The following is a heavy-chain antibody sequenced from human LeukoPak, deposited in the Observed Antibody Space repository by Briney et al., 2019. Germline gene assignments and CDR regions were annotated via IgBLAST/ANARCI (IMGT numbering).Heavy chain of an antibody. J-gene: IGHJ5*02. Sequence: PGGSLSLSCAASGFTFSSYAMSWVRQAPGKGLEWVSAISGSGSSTYYADSVKGRFTIYRDTSKNTLYLQMNSLRAEATAEYYCTKDRSHPHYCSGGSCYSGDKWFDPWGQGTLVTVSS. V-gene: IGHV3-23*01. CDR2: ISGSGSST. CDR1: GFTFSSYA. CDR3: TKDRSHPHYCSGGSCYSGDKWFDP. D-gene: IGHD2-15*01.